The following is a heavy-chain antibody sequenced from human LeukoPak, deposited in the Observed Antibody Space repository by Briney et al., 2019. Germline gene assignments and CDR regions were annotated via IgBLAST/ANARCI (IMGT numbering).Heavy chain of an antibody. J-gene: IGHJ4*02. V-gene: IGHV3-23*01. D-gene: IGHD6-13*01. CDR3: TRDRTASRYSSSWYSDY. Sequence: GGSLRLSCAASGFTFSDYAMNWVRQAPGKGLEWVSVTSGSGGSTHYADSVKGRFTISRDNSKNTLYLQMNSLKTEDTAVYYCTRDRTASRYSSSWYSDYWGQGTLVTVSA. CDR1: GFTFSDYA. CDR2: TSGSGGST.